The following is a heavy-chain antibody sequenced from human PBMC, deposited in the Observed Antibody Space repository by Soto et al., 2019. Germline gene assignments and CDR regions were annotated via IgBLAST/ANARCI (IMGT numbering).Heavy chain of an antibody. CDR1: GGSISDYY. V-gene: IGHV4-59*01. CDR3: ARGVSFDY. Sequence: ASETLSLTCTVSGGSISDYYWSWIRQPPGKGLEWIGYIYYTGSTTYNPSLKSRVTISVDTSKNQFSLKLASVTAADTAVYYCARGVSFDYWGQGTLVTVS. CDR2: IYYTGST. J-gene: IGHJ4*02.